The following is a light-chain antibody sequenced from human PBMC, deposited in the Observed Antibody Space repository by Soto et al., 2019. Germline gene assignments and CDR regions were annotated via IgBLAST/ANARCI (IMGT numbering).Light chain of an antibody. CDR3: CSYAGSYTLV. V-gene: IGLV2-11*01. CDR2: DVS. Sequence: QSALTQPRSVSGSPGQSVTISCTGTSSDVGGYNYVSWYQQHPGKAPKFMIYDVSKRPSAVPDRFSGSKSGNTASLTISGLQAEDEADYYCCSYAGSYTLVFGGGTKLTVL. CDR1: SSDVGGYNY. J-gene: IGLJ2*01.